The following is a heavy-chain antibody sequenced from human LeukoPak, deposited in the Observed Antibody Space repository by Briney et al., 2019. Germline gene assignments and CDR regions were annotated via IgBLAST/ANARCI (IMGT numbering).Heavy chain of an antibody. D-gene: IGHD3-9*01. CDR2: IYYSGST. CDR3: ARDGAVDILTGYGAFDI. V-gene: IGHV4-59*01. Sequence: SETLSLTCTVSGGSISSYYWSWIRQPPGKGLEWIGYIYYSGSTNYNPSLKSRVTISVDTSKNQCSLKLNSVSAADTAVYYCARDGAVDILTGYGAFDIWGQGTMVTVSS. J-gene: IGHJ3*02. CDR1: GGSISSYY.